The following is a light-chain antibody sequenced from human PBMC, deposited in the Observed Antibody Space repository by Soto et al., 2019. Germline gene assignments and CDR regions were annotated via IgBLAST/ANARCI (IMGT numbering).Light chain of an antibody. J-gene: IGKJ3*01. V-gene: IGKV1-8*01. CDR2: AAS. Sequence: AIRMTQSPSSFSASTGDRVTITCRASQGISSYLAWYQQKPGKAPKLLIYAASTLQSGVPSRFSGSGSVTDFTLTISCLQSEAFATYYCQQYYSYPFTFGPGTKVDIK. CDR3: QQYYSYPFT. CDR1: QGISSY.